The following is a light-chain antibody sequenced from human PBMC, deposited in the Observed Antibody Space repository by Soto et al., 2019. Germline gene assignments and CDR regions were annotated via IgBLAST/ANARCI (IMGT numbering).Light chain of an antibody. CDR1: SSDVGAYDY. V-gene: IGLV2-8*01. CDR3: SSFAGSHNFPYV. Sequence: QSVLTQPPSASGSPGQSVTISCTGTSSDVGAYDYVSWYQQHPGKAPKLMIYEINKRPSGVPDRFSGSKSGNTASLTLSGLQAEDEADYYCSSFAGSHNFPYVFGTGTKVTLL. CDR2: EIN. J-gene: IGLJ1*01.